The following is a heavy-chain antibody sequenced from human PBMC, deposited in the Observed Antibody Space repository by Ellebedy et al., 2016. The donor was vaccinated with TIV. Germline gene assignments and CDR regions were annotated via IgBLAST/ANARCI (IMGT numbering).Heavy chain of an antibody. Sequence: GGSLRLXXAASGFTFSSYSMNWVRQAPGKGLEWVSSISSSSSYIYYADSVKGRFTISRDNAKNSLYLQMNSLRAEDMAVYYCAKESDYGDYLFDYWGQGTLVTVSS. D-gene: IGHD4-17*01. CDR2: ISSSSSYI. V-gene: IGHV3-21*01. J-gene: IGHJ4*02. CDR1: GFTFSSYS. CDR3: AKESDYGDYLFDY.